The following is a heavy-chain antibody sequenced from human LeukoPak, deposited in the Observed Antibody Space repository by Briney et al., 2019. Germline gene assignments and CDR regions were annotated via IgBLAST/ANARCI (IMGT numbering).Heavy chain of an antibody. Sequence: GASVKVSCKASGYTFTGYYMHWVRQAPGQGLEWMGWISAYNGNTNYAQKLQGRVTMTTDTSTSTAYMELRSLRSDDTAVYYCARGAKVAGSSDYWGQGTLVTVSS. D-gene: IGHD2-15*01. CDR2: ISAYNGNT. V-gene: IGHV1-18*04. CDR1: GYTFTGYY. J-gene: IGHJ4*02. CDR3: ARGAKVAGSSDY.